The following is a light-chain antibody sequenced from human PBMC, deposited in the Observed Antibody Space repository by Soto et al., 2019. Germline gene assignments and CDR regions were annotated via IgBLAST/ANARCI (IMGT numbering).Light chain of an antibody. CDR1: QSISTY. Sequence: DIQMTQSPSSLSASVGDRVTITCRASQSISTYLTWYQQKPGKAPELLIYGASTLQSGVPSRFSGSGSGTDFTLTISSLQPEDFATYYCQQSYSTPTVGPGTKVDIK. V-gene: IGKV1-39*01. CDR3: QQSYSTPT. CDR2: GAS. J-gene: IGKJ3*01.